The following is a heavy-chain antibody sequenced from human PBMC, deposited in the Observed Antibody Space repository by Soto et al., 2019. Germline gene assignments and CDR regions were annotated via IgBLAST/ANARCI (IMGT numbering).Heavy chain of an antibody. D-gene: IGHD1-1*01. J-gene: IGHJ4*02. CDR3: AKGGTATIRVGFDY. CDR2: ISVSGAT. Sequence: EVQLLESGGGLVQPGESQRLSCVASGFNFGSCAMGWVRQPPGKGLEWVSAISVSGATYYADSVKGRFTISRDNSKNTLSLQMDSLRVEDTATYYCAKGGTATIRVGFDYWGRGMVVTVSS. V-gene: IGHV3-23*01. CDR1: GFNFGSCA.